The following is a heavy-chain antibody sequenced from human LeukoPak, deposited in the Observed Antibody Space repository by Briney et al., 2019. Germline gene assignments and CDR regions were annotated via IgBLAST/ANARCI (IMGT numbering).Heavy chain of an antibody. CDR1: GFTVSSNY. J-gene: IGHJ4*02. CDR3: ARGGIVVVPATSAPFDY. V-gene: IGHV3-53*01. D-gene: IGHD2-2*01. Sequence: GGSLRLSCAASGFTVSSNYMSWVRQAPGKGLEWVPVIYSGGSTYYADSVKGRFTISRDNSKNTLYLQMNSLRAEDTAVYYCARGGIVVVPATSAPFDYWGQGTLVTVSS. CDR2: IYSGGST.